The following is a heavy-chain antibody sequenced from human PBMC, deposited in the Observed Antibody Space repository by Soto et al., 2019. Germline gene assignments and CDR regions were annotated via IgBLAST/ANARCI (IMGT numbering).Heavy chain of an antibody. D-gene: IGHD6-13*01. V-gene: IGHV4-59*12. Sequence: SETLSLTCTVSGGSISSYYWSWIRQPPGKGLEWIGYIYYSGSTYYNPSLESRVSMSVDTSKNQFSLKLSSVTAVDTAVYYCATNRGMAAVGVWGQGTLVTVSS. CDR1: GGSISSYY. CDR2: IYYSGST. CDR3: ATNRGMAAVGV. J-gene: IGHJ4*02.